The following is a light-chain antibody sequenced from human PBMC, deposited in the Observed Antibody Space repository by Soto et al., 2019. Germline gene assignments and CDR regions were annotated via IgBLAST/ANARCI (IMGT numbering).Light chain of an antibody. V-gene: IGLV2-11*01. CDR1: SSDVGANNY. CDR3: CSSAVSHTDV. CDR2: DVT. Sequence: QSALTQPRSVSGSPGQSVTISCTGTSSDVGANNYVSWYQQHPGKAPKLMIFDVTKRPSGVPDRFSGSKSGNTASLTISGLQAEDEADYYCCSSAVSHTDVFGTGTKVTVL. J-gene: IGLJ1*01.